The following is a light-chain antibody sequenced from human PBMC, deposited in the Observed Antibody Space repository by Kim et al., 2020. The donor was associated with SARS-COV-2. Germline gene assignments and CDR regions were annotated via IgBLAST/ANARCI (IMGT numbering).Light chain of an antibody. Sequence: QSALTQPASVSGSPGQSITISCTGTSSDVVSYNYVPWYQQHPGKAPKLMICDVSNRPSGVSNRFSGSKSGNTASLTISGLQAEDEADYYCSSYTSSSTPYVCGTGTKVTVL. CDR1: SSDVVSYNY. J-gene: IGLJ1*01. CDR2: DVS. V-gene: IGLV2-14*03. CDR3: SSYTSSSTPYV.